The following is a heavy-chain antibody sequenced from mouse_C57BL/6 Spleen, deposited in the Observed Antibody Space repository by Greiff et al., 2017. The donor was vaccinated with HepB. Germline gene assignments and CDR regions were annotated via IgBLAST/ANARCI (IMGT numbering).Heavy chain of an antibody. CDR2: IDPSDSYT. V-gene: IGHV1-69*01. CDR3: ARGVGRGLYFDY. D-gene: IGHD4-1*01. Sequence: QVQLQQPGAELVMPGASVKLSCKASGYTFTSYWMHWVKQRPGQGLEWIGEIDPSDSYTNYNQKFKGKSTLTVDKSSSTAYMQLSSLTSEDSAVYDCARGVGRGLYFDYWGQGTTLTVSS. J-gene: IGHJ2*01. CDR1: GYTFTSYW.